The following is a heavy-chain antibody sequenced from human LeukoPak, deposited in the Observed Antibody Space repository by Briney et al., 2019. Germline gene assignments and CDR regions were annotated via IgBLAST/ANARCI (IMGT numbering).Heavy chain of an antibody. CDR3: ARGGQGYGDYNWFDP. CDR2: IYHSGST. CDR1: GGSISSGGYS. J-gene: IGHJ5*02. D-gene: IGHD4-17*01. V-gene: IGHV4-30-2*01. Sequence: PSGTLSLTCTVSGGSISSGGYSWSWIRQPPGKGLEWIGYIYHSGSTYYNPSLKSRVTISVDRSKNQFSLKLSSVTAADTAVYYCARGGQGYGDYNWFDPWGPGTLVTVSS.